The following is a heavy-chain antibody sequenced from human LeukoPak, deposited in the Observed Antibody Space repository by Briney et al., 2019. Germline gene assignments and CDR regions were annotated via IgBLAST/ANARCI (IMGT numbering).Heavy chain of an antibody. J-gene: IGHJ5*02. D-gene: IGHD4-17*01. CDR2: IYYSGST. Sequence: SQTLSLTCTVSGGSISSGDYYWSWIRQPPGKGLEWIGYIYYSGSTYYNSSLKSRVTISIQTSKNQFSLKLTSVTAADTAVYYCAGDYGDLLTGIRFDTWGQGTLVTVSS. CDR1: GGSISSGDYY. V-gene: IGHV4-30-4*01. CDR3: AGDYGDLLTGIRFDT.